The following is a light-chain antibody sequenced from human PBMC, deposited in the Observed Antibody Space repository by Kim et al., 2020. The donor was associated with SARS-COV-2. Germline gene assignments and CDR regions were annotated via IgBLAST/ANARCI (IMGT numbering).Light chain of an antibody. CDR3: NSRDSSGNHLE. J-gene: IGLJ2*01. CDR2: GKN. V-gene: IGLV3-19*01. Sequence: SSELTQDPAVSVALGQTVRITCQGDSLRSYYASWYQKKPGQAPVLFIYGKNNRPSGIPDRFSGSSSGNTASLTITGAQAEDEADYYCNSRDSSGNHLEFG. CDR1: SLRSYY.